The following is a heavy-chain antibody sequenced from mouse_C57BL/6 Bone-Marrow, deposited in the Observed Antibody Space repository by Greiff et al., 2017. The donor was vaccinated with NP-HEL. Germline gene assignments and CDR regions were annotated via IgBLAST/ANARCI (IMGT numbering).Heavy chain of an antibody. CDR2: IYPRSGNT. CDR3: ATSSYAYWYFDV. Sequence: VKLQESGAELARPGASVKLSCKASGYTFTSYGISWVKQRTGQGLEWIGEIYPRSGNTYYNEKFKGKATLTADKSSSTAYMELRSLTSEDSAVYFCATSSYAYWYFDVWGTGTTVTVSS. D-gene: IGHD2-12*01. V-gene: IGHV1-81*01. CDR1: GYTFTSYG. J-gene: IGHJ1*03.